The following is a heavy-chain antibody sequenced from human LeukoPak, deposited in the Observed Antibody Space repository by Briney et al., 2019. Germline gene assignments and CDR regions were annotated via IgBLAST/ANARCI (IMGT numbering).Heavy chain of an antibody. D-gene: IGHD5-18*01. CDR3: ARDAAYGYDRFDS. Sequence: GGSLRLSCAASGFTFSSYAMHWVRQAPGKGLEWVAVISYDGSNKYYADSVKGRFTISRDNSKNTLYLQTNSLRAEDTAVYYCARDAAYGYDRFDSWGQGTQVTVSS. CDR2: ISYDGSNK. J-gene: IGHJ4*02. CDR1: GFTFSSYA. V-gene: IGHV3-30*04.